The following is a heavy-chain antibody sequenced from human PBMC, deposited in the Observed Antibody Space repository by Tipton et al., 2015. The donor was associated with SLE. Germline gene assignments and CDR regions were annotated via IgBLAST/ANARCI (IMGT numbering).Heavy chain of an antibody. V-gene: IGHV4-39*07. CDR3: ARAIAAAGPMGYFDL. CDR2: IYYSGST. CDR1: GGSISSSSYY. Sequence: TLSLTCTVSGGSISSSSYYWGWIRQPPGKGLEWIGSIYYSGSTNYNPSLKSRVTISVDTSKNQFSLKLSSVTAADTAVYYCARAIAAAGPMGYFDLWGRGTLVTVSS. J-gene: IGHJ2*01. D-gene: IGHD6-13*01.